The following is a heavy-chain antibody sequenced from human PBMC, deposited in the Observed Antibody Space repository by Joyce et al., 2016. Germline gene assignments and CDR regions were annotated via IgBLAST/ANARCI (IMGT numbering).Heavy chain of an antibody. D-gene: IGHD6-19*01. CDR3: ARGRPPSWVAVGATDEYFFDQ. CDR1: GFPFSSYG. CDR2: ILFDGNNQ. J-gene: IGHJ4*02. Sequence: QVQLVESGGGVVQPGRSLRLSCAASGFPFSSYGMHWVRQAPGKGLEWVALILFDGNNQFYADSVKGRFTISRVNSKNTLYLRMSSLRADDTAVYYCARGRPPSWVAVGATDEYFFDQWGQGTQVIVSS. V-gene: IGHV3-33*03.